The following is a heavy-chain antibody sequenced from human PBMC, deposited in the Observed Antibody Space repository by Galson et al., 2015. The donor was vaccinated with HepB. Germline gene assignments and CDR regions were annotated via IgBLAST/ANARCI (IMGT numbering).Heavy chain of an antibody. CDR1: GYTFTTYY. D-gene: IGHD3-10*02. V-gene: IGHV1-2*02. CDR3: ARDPSHFYYVDV. Sequence: SVKVSCKASGYTFTTYYLHWVRQAPGQGLEWMGWINPDSAATNIAQKFQGRVSLTRDTSISTVYMELTRLTSDDTAVYYCARDPSHFYYVDVRGQGTMVTVSS. CDR2: INPDSAAT. J-gene: IGHJ3*01.